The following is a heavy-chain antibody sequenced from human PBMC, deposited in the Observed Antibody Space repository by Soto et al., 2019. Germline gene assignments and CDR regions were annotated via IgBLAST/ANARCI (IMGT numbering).Heavy chain of an antibody. CDR2: IYYSGST. CDR3: ARAPARGECLDY. J-gene: IGHJ4*02. Sequence: SETLSLTCTVSGGSISSGGYYWSWIRQHPGKGLEWIGYIYYSGSTYYNPSLKSRVTISVDTSKNQFSLKLSSVTAADTAVYYCARAPARGECLDYWGQGTLVTSPQ. CDR1: GGSISSGGYY. V-gene: IGHV4-31*03. D-gene: IGHD2-21*01.